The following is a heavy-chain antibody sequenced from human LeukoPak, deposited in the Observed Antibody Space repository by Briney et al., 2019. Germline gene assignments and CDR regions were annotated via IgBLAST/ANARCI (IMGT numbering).Heavy chain of an antibody. D-gene: IGHD3-10*01. Sequence: SVNVSCKASGYTFTGYYMHWVRQAPGQGLDWMEWINPNSGGPNYAQKFQGRVPITRETSISTAYMELSRLRSDDTAVYYCAREVSYGAGFDYWGQGNLVTVSS. V-gene: IGHV1-2*02. CDR3: AREVSYGAGFDY. J-gene: IGHJ4*02. CDR2: INPNSGGP. CDR1: GYTFTGYY.